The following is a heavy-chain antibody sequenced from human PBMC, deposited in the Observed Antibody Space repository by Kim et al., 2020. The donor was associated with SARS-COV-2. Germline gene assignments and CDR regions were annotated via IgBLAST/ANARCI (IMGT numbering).Heavy chain of an antibody. J-gene: IGHJ4*02. CDR1: GFTFSSYG. Sequence: GGSLRLSCAASGFTFSSYGMHWVRQAPGKGLEWVAVISYDGSNKYYADSVKGRFTISRDNSKNTLYLQMNSLRAEDTAVYYCAKDGRYGSDDSSGYYPDYWGQGTLVTVSS. V-gene: IGHV3-30*18. CDR2: ISYDGSNK. D-gene: IGHD3-22*01. CDR3: AKDGRYGSDDSSGYYPDY.